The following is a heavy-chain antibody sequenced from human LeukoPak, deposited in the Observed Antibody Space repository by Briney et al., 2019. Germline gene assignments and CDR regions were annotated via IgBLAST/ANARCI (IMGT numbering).Heavy chain of an antibody. D-gene: IGHD5-18*01. Sequence: ASVKVSCTASGVTFSSYAISWVRQAPGQGLEWMGGIIPIFGTANYAQKFQGRVTITADKSTSTAYMELSSLRSEDTAVYYCARAGIQLWSPGYFDYWGQGTLVTVSS. CDR3: ARAGIQLWSPGYFDY. CDR1: GVTFSSYA. J-gene: IGHJ4*02. V-gene: IGHV1-69*06. CDR2: IIPIFGTA.